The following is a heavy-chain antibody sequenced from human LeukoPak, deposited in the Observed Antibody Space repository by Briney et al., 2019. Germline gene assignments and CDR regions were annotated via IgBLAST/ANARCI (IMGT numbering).Heavy chain of an antibody. D-gene: IGHD5-18*01. V-gene: IGHV1-46*01. CDR3: ARGGSDTYGLF. CDR2: INPRDGST. J-gene: IGHJ4*02. Sequence: ASVKVSCKASGYTFTSYYMHWVRQAPGQGLEWMGIINPRDGSTTYAQKFQGRVTMTRDTSTSTVYMELSSLRSEDTAVYYCARGGSDTYGLFWGQGALVSVSS. CDR1: GYTFTSYY.